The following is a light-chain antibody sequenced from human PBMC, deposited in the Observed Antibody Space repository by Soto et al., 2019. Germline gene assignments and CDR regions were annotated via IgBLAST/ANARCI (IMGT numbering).Light chain of an antibody. J-gene: IGLJ3*02. CDR3: SSYTTTSTLV. CDR2: EVR. Sequence: QSALTQPAFVSGSPGQSITIACTGTNRDVGSYNLVSWYQQRPGEAPKLIISEVRNRPSGISYRFTGSKSGNTASLTISGLQAEDEADYYCSSYTTTSTLVFGGGTKLTVL. CDR1: NRDVGSYNL. V-gene: IGLV2-14*01.